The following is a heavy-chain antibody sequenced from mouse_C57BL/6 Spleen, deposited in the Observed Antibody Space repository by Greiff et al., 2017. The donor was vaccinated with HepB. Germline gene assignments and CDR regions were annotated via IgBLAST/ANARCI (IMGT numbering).Heavy chain of an antibody. CDR1: GYTFTSYW. CDR3: AIIYDGVAWFAY. V-gene: IGHV1-55*01. Sequence: QVHVKQPGAELVKPGASVKMSCKASGYTFTSYWITWVKQRPGQGLEWIGDIYPGSGSTNYNEKFKSKATLTVDTSSSTAYMQLSSLTSEDSAVYYCAIIYDGVAWFAYWGQGTLVTVSA. J-gene: IGHJ3*01. CDR2: IYPGSGST. D-gene: IGHD2-3*01.